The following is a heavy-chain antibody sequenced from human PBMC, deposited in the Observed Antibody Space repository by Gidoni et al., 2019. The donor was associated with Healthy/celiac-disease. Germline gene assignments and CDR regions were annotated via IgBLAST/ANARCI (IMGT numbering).Heavy chain of an antibody. V-gene: IGHV4-31*03. CDR1: GGPISSGGYY. CDR2: IYYSGST. Sequence: QVPLQESGPGLVKPSQTLSLTCTVSGGPISSGGYYWSGNRPHPGKGLEWIGYIYYSGSTYSTPSLKSRVTISVDTSKNQFSLKLSSVTAADTAVYYCARVSGSGYYVGYWGQGTLVTVSS. J-gene: IGHJ4*02. D-gene: IGHD3-22*01. CDR3: ARVSGSGYYVGY.